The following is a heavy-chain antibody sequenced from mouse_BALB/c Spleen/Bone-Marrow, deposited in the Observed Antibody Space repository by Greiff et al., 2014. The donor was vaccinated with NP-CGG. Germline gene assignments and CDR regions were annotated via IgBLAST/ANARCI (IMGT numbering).Heavy chain of an antibody. D-gene: IGHD1-1*01. CDR3: ERDRVGSVYWYFDV. J-gene: IGHJ1*01. V-gene: IGHV7-3*02. CDR1: GFTFTDYY. Sequence: EVKLVESGGGLVQPGGSLRLSWATSGFTFTDYYMSWVRQPPGKALEWLGFIRNKANGYTTEYSASVKARFTISRDYSQSILYLKRNTLRAEDIATYKCERDRVGSVYWYFDVWGAGTTVTVSS. CDR2: IRNKANGYTT.